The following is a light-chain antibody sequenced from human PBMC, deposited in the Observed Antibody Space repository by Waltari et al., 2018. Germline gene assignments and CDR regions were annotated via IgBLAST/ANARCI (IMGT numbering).Light chain of an antibody. V-gene: IGLV3-19*01. Sequence: SSDLTQDPAVSVALGQTVRITCQGDSLRSYYATWYQQKPGQAPVLVIFGQNKRPSGIPDLFSGSSSRNTASLTITGAQEEEEADYYCSCRDNSGFRHVFGTGTKVTV. CDR3: SCRDNSGFRHV. CDR1: SLRSYY. CDR2: GQN. J-gene: IGLJ1*01.